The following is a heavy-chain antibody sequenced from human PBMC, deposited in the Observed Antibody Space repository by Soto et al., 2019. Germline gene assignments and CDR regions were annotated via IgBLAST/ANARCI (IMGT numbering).Heavy chain of an antibody. V-gene: IGHV4-34*01. D-gene: IGHD6-6*01. CDR3: ASIFSSSSRKNYYYYGMDV. CDR2: INHSGST. CDR1: GGSFSGYY. Sequence: KASETLSLTCAVYGGSFSGYYWSWIRQPPGKGLEWIGEINHSGSTNYNPSLKSRVTISVDTSKNQFSLKLSSVTAADTAVYYCASIFSSSSRKNYYYYGMDVWGQGTTVTVSS. J-gene: IGHJ6*02.